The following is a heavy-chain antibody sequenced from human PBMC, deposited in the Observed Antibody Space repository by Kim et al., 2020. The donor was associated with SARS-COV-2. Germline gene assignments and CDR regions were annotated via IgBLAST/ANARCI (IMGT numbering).Heavy chain of an antibody. D-gene: IGHD3-10*01. Sequence: DSMQGRFTISRNNAKNTLYLKMNNLRAEDTAVYYCAKAQYYYVSGRFDPWGQGTLVTVSS. V-gene: IGHV3-23*01. CDR3: AKAQYYYVSGRFDP. J-gene: IGHJ5*02.